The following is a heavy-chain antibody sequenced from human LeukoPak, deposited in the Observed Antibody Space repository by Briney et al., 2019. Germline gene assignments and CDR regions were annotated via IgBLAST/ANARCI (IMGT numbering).Heavy chain of an antibody. D-gene: IGHD6-13*01. V-gene: IGHV4-34*01. CDR1: GGSFSGYY. CDR3: GRRSERRIAAAGRENWFDP. Sequence: SETLSLTCAVYGGSFSGYYWSWIRQPPGKGLEWIGEINHSGSTNYNPSLKSRVTISVDTSKNQFSLKLRSVTAADTAVYYCGRRSERRIAAAGRENWFDPWGQGTLVTVSS. J-gene: IGHJ5*02. CDR2: INHSGST.